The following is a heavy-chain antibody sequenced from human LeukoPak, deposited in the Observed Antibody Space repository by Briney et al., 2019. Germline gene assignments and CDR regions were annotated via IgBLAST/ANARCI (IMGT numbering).Heavy chain of an antibody. V-gene: IGHV4-34*01. CDR1: GGSFSGYY. CDR2: INHSGST. J-gene: IGHJ4*02. Sequence: SETLSLTCAVYGGSFSGYYWSWIRQPPGKGLEWIGEINHSGSTNYNPSLKSRVTISVDTSKNQFSLKLSSVTAADTAVYYCARPIGRGYSYASYYFDYWGQGTLVTVSS. D-gene: IGHD5-18*01. CDR3: ARPIGRGYSYASYYFDY.